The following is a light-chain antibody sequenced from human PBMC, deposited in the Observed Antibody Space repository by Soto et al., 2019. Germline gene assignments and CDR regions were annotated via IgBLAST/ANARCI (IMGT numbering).Light chain of an antibody. V-gene: IGKV3-20*01. CDR1: QSVSSSY. J-gene: IGKJ2*01. CDR2: GAS. Sequence: EVVLTQSPGMLSLSPGERATLSCRASQSVSSSYLGWYQQRPGQAPRLLMYGASRRATRIPDRFSGSGSGTDFTLTISRLATDELTAYYGQKYGAQTYYFGQGTKLEIK. CDR3: QKYGAQTYY.